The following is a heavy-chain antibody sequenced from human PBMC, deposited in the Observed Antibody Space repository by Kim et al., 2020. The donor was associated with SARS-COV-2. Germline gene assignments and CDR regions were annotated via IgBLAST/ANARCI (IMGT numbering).Heavy chain of an antibody. J-gene: IGHJ4*02. CDR3: ATTPATYYYDSSGYSVFDY. D-gene: IGHD3-22*01. CDR2: IIPIFGTA. Sequence: SVKVSCKASGGTFSSYAISWVRQAPGQGLEWMGGIIPIFGTANYAQKFQGRVTITADESTSTAYMELSSLRSEDTAVYYCATTPATYYYDSSGYSVFDYWGQGTLVTVSS. CDR1: GGTFSSYA. V-gene: IGHV1-69*13.